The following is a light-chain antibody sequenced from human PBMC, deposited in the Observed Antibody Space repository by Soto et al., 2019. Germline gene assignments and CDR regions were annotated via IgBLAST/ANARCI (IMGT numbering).Light chain of an antibody. CDR3: QQYGSSPT. CDR1: QGVSSGY. V-gene: IGKV3-20*01. CDR2: GAS. J-gene: IGKJ1*01. Sequence: EIVLTQSPGTLSLSPGERATLSCRASQGVSSGYLAWYQQNPGQAPRLLIYGASSRATGIPDRFSGSGSGTDFTLTISRLEPEDFAVYYCQQYGSSPTFGQGTKVDIK.